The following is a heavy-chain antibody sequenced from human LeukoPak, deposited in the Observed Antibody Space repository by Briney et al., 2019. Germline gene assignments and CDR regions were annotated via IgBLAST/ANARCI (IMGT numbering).Heavy chain of an antibody. V-gene: IGHV3-66*01. CDR2: ITSAGST. CDR3: ATRGLSGFYYGMDV. Sequence: GGSLRLSCAASGFTVSRNYMSWARLAPGKGLEWVSIITSAGSTHYATSVKGRFTISRDNSKNTVYLQMNSLRAEDTAVYYCATRGLSGFYYGMDVWGQGTTVTVSS. D-gene: IGHD3/OR15-3a*01. CDR1: GFTVSRNY. J-gene: IGHJ6*02.